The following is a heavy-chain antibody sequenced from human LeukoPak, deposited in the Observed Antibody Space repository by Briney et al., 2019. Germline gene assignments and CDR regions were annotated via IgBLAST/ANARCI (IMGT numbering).Heavy chain of an antibody. V-gene: IGHV1-18*01. CDR3: AIEFATVVVSAVISAFDI. CDR1: GYTLTSYG. Sequence: ASVKVSCKASGYTLTSYGISWVRLAPGQGLEWMGWISAYNGNTRYAQKLQGRVTMTRDTSIRTAYMELSRLRSDDTAVYYCAIEFATVVVSAVISAFDIWGQGTMVTVSS. D-gene: IGHD2-2*02. CDR2: ISAYNGNT. J-gene: IGHJ3*02.